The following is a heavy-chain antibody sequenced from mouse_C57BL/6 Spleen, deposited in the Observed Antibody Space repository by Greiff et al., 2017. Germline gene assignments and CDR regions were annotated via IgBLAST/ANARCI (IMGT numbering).Heavy chain of an antibody. Sequence: EVQLVESGGDLVKPGGSLKLSCAASGFTFSSYGMSWVRQTPDKRLEWVATISSGGSYTYYPDSVKGRFTISRDNAKNTLYLQMSSLKSEDTAMYYCARDLLPYYFDYWGQGTTLTVSS. CDR1: GFTFSSYG. J-gene: IGHJ2*01. CDR2: ISSGGSYT. CDR3: ARDLLPYYFDY. D-gene: IGHD1-1*01. V-gene: IGHV5-6*01.